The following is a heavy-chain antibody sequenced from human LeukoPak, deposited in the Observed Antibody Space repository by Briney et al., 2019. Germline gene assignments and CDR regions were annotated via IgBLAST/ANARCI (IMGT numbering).Heavy chain of an antibody. J-gene: IGHJ6*03. CDR2: IYESGTT. Sequence: PSQTLSLTCEVSNGSITGGGYSWSWIRQPPGKGLEWIGYIYESGTTYYSPSLRPRLTISLDRSKNQVTLRLSSVTAADTAVYYCARTHYDIVVVPAAILTDYYYYYMDVWGKGTTVTVSS. D-gene: IGHD2-2*02. CDR3: ARTHYDIVVVPAAILTDYYYYYMDV. V-gene: IGHV4-30-2*01. CDR1: NGSITGGGYS.